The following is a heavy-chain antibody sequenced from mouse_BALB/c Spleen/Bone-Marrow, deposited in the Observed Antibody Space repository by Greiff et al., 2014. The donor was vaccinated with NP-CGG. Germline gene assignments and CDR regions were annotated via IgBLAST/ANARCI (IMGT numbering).Heavy chain of an antibody. D-gene: IGHD2-3*01. J-gene: IGHJ4*01. V-gene: IGHV5-4*02. CDR3: ARGPHDDDMDY. CDR2: ISDGGSYT. Sequence: VVESGGGLVKPGGSLKPSCAASGFTFSDYYMYWVRQTPEKRLEWAATISDGGSYTYYPDSVKGRFTISRDNVKNNLYLQMSSLKSEDTAMYYCARGPHDDDMDYWGQGTSVTVSS. CDR1: GFTFSDYY.